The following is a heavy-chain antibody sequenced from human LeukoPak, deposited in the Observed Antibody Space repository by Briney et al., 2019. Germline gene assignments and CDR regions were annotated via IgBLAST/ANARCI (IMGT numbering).Heavy chain of an antibody. D-gene: IGHD3-3*01. CDR1: GFTFRSYS. CDR2: ISSSSSYI. Sequence: GGSLRLSCAASGFTFRSYSMNWVRQAPGKGLEWVSSISSSSSYIYYADSVKGRFTISRDNAKNSLYLQMNSLRAEDTAVYYCARDRYKYDFWSGLDYWGQGTLVTVSS. V-gene: IGHV3-21*01. CDR3: ARDRYKYDFWSGLDY. J-gene: IGHJ4*02.